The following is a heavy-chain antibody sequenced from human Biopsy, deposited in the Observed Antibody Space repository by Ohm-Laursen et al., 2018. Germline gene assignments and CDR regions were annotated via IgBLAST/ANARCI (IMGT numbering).Heavy chain of an antibody. D-gene: IGHD3-3*01. CDR2: IVPILGHL. J-gene: IGHJ4*02. V-gene: IGHV1-69*04. CDR1: GGPSSNYA. CDR3: AADADGYYTEFDY. Sequence: SSVKVSCKASGGPSSNYALSWVRQAPGQGLEWVGRIVPILGHLNYAQRFQGRVPITADKSTTYVYMELSRLTSGDTAVYYCAADADGYYTEFDYWGPGTLVTVSS.